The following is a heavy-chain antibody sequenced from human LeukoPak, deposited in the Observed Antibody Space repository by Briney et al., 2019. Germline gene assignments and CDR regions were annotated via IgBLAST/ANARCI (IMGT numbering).Heavy chain of an antibody. CDR1: GFPLKTYT. CDR2: ISSSSSNI. V-gene: IGHV3-21*01. J-gene: IGHJ6*04. Sequence: GGSLRLSCAASGFPLKTYTMNWVRQAPGKGLQCVSSISSSSSNIYYVDSVKGRFTISRDNAKNLLYLQMNSVRAEDTAVYYCARDRLVILEAKYLDVWGKGTTVTVSS. D-gene: IGHD3/OR15-3a*01. CDR3: ARDRLVILEAKYLDV.